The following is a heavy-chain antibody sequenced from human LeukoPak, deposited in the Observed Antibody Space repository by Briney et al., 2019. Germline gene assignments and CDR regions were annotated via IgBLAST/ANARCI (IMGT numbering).Heavy chain of an antibody. J-gene: IGHJ4*02. CDR3: AKSLGVGGYTRYKGFDQ. CDR1: GFPFNSFA. V-gene: IGHV3-23*01. CDR2: ISGSDVTS. Sequence: GGARRLSGASSGFPFNSFAMNGVRQAPGKGLEWVSNISGSDVTSHYADFVKGRFTISRDNSKNTLYLQMNSLRADDTAAYYCAKSLGVGGYTRYKGFDQWGQGTLVVVSS. D-gene: IGHD3-16*02.